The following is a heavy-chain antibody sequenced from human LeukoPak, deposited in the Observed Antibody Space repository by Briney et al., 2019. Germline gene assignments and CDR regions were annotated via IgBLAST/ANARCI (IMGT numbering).Heavy chain of an antibody. CDR1: GFTFSNYW. D-gene: IGHD6-13*01. V-gene: IGHV3-7*01. CDR2: IKEDGSEK. Sequence: GGSLRLSCAASGFTFSNYWMSWVRQAPGKGLEWVANIKEDGSEKYYVDSVEGRFTISRDNARNSLYLQMNSLRAEDTAVYYCASGQQLGYWGQGTLVTVSS. CDR3: ASGQQLGY. J-gene: IGHJ4*02.